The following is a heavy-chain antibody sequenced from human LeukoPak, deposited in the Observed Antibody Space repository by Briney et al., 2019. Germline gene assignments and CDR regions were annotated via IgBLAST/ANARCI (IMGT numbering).Heavy chain of an antibody. V-gene: IGHV4-61*02. D-gene: IGHD3-3*01. J-gene: IGHJ5*02. CDR2: IYTSGST. CDR3: AREVLEWFWFDP. Sequence: SETLSLTCTVSGGSISSGSYYWSWIRQPAGKELEWIGRIYTSGSTNYNPSLKSRVTISVDTSKNQFSLKLSSVTAADTAVYYCAREVLEWFWFDPWGQGTLVTVSS. CDR1: GGSISSGSYY.